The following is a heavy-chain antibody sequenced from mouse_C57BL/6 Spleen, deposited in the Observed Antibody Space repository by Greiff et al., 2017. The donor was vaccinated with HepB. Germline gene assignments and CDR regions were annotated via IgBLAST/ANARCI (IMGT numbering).Heavy chain of an antibody. CDR3: ARDSYYGSSYLYFDV. CDR1: GISITTGNYR. V-gene: IGHV3-5*01. Sequence: EVMLVESGPGLVKPSQTVFLTCTVTGISITTGNYRWSWIRQFPGNKLEWIGYIYYSGTITYNPSLTSRTTITRDTPKNQFFLEMNSLTAEDTATYYCARDSYYGSSYLYFDVWGTGTTVTVSS. J-gene: IGHJ1*03. D-gene: IGHD1-1*01. CDR2: IYYSGTI.